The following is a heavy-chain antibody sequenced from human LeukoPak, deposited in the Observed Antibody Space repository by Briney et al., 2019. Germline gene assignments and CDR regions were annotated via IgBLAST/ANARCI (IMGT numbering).Heavy chain of an antibody. D-gene: IGHD6-13*01. CDR1: GFTFTSYV. J-gene: IGHJ5*02. CDR2: ISYDGSNK. V-gene: IGHV3-30*03. Sequence: QSGGSLRLSCAASGFTFTSYVMHWVRQAPGKGLQWVALISYDGSNKYYADSVKGRFTISRDNSKNTLYLQMNSLRAEDTAVYYCARPRGAAASTFGFDPWGQGTLVTVSS. CDR3: ARPRGAAASTFGFDP.